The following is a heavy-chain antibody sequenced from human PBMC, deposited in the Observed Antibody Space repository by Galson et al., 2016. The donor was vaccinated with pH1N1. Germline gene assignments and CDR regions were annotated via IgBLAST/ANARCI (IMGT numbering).Heavy chain of an antibody. D-gene: IGHD6-19*01. CDR2: ISGGGTI. CDR1: GFTFRSYA. Sequence: SLRLSCAVSGFTFRSYAMNWVRQAPGKGPEWVSVISGGGTIHYADSVRGRFTISRDNSNNTVYLPMNSLRAEDTGVYYCAKDKRSGWSVVGGFMDHWGQGTLVTVSS. J-gene: IGHJ4*02. V-gene: IGHV3-23*01. CDR3: AKDKRSGWSVVGGFMDH.